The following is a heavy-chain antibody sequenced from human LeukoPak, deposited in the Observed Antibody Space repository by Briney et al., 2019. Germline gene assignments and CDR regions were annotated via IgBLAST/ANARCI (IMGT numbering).Heavy chain of an antibody. CDR3: AVTTVTTVKGKTLDP. D-gene: IGHD4-17*01. V-gene: IGHV1-69*04. CDR2: IIPILGIA. J-gene: IGHJ5*02. Sequence: SVKVSCKASGGTFSSYAISWVRQAPGQGLEWMGRIIPILGIANYAQKFQGRVTITADKSTSTAYMELSSLRSEDTAVYYCAVTTVTTVKGKTLDPWGQGTLVTVSS. CDR1: GGTFSSYA.